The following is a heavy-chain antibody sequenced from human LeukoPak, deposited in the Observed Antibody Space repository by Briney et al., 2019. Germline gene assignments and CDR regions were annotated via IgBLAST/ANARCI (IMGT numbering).Heavy chain of an antibody. CDR3: AKDHDYGDYVLDY. CDR1: GFTFSSYG. Sequence: GRSLRLSCAASGFTFSSYGMHWVRQAPGKGLERVAVISYDGSNKYYADSVKGRFTISRDNSKNTLYLQMNSLRAEDTAVYYCAKDHDYGDYVLDYWGQGTLVTVSS. D-gene: IGHD4-17*01. V-gene: IGHV3-30*18. J-gene: IGHJ4*02. CDR2: ISYDGSNK.